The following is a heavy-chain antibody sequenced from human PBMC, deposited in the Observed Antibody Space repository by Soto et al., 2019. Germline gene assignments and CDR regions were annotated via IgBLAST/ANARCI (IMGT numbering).Heavy chain of an antibody. CDR3: ALPAGRNNFDC. Sequence: QITLKESGPTLVKPTQTLTLTCTFSGFSLSTSGVGVGWIRQPPGKALEWLALIYWDDDKRYSPSLKSRLTITQATYKNPVVPTRTNMDPVARGKNYCALPAGRNNFDCWGQGTLDNVFS. CDR1: GFSLSTSGVG. V-gene: IGHV2-5*02. D-gene: IGHD2-2*01. CDR2: IYWDDDK. J-gene: IGHJ4*02.